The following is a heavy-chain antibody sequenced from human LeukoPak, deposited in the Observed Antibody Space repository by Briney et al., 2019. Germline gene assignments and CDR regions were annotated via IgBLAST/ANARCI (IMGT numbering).Heavy chain of an antibody. CDR1: GFTFSTYS. V-gene: IGHV3-21*01. J-gene: IGHJ4*02. CDR2: ISSSSGYI. Sequence: GGSLRRSCAASGFTFSTYSMNWVRQAPGKGLEWVSSISSSSGYIHYADSVKGRFTISRDNAKNSLYLQMNSLRDTDTAVYYCARGKVGYSYFDYWGQGALVTVSS. CDR3: ARGKVGYSYFDY. D-gene: IGHD5-18*01.